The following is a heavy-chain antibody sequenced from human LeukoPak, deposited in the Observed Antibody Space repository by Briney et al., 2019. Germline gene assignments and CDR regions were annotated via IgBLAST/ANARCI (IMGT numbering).Heavy chain of an antibody. Sequence: GGSLRLSCAASGFTFSSSAMSWVRQAPGKGLEWVSAISGSGDSTYYADSVKGRFTISRDNAKNSLYLQMNSLRAEDTAVYYCAGDAAADVDYWGQGTLVTVSS. J-gene: IGHJ4*02. V-gene: IGHV3-23*01. D-gene: IGHD6-13*01. CDR2: ISGSGDST. CDR1: GFTFSSSA. CDR3: AGDAAADVDY.